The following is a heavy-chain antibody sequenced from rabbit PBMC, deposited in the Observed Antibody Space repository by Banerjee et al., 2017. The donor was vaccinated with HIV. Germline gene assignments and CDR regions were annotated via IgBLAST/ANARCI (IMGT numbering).Heavy chain of an antibody. J-gene: IGHJ4*01. D-gene: IGHD4-1*01. CDR1: GFSFSNKYV. CDR2: IDAGSGGLT. V-gene: IGHV1S45*01. CDR3: ARDLAGVTGWNFGL. Sequence: QEQLVEYGGDLVKPGASLTLTCKASGFSFSNKYVMCWVRQAPGKGLEWIACIDAGSGGLTYYATWAKGRFIISKTSSTTVTLQMTSLTAADTATYFCARDLAGVTGWNFGLWGPGTLVTVS.